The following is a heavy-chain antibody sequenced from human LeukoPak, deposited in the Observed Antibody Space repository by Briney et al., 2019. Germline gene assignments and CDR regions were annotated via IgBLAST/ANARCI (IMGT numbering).Heavy chain of an antibody. J-gene: IGHJ1*01. CDR2: MIPNGGNT. CDR3: ARGTPPYFSGDSCYSFLYFHH. D-gene: IGHD2-15*01. CDR1: GYTFTSYD. V-gene: IGHV1-8*01. Sequence: ASLKVSCKASGYTFTSYDINWVRQATGKGLEWMGLMIPNGGNTDYAQQFQGRVTMTRDTSISTAYMEMTSLRADDTAVYYWARGTPPYFSGDSCYSFLYFHHWGQGTLVTVSS.